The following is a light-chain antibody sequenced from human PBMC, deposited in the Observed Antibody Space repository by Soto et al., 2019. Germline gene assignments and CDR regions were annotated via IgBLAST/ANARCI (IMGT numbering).Light chain of an antibody. CDR3: QQYGSSTT. CDR1: QSVSSY. V-gene: IGKV3-20*01. Sequence: EIVLTQSPATLSLSPGERATLSFRASQSVSSYLAWYQQKPGQAPRLLIYGASTRATGIPARFSGSGSGTDFTLTISRLEPEDFAVYYCQQYGSSTTFGQGTKVDIK. CDR2: GAS. J-gene: IGKJ1*01.